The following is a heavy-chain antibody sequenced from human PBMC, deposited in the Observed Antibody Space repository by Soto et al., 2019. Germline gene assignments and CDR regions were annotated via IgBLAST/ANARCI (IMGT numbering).Heavy chain of an antibody. V-gene: IGHV3-33*01. CDR1: GFTFSSYG. CDR3: PRAIAHIDV. CDR2: IWYDGSNK. Sequence: PGGSLRLSCAASGFTFSSYGMHWVRQAPGKWLEWVAVIWYDGSNKYYADSVKGRFTISRDNSKNTLYLQMNSLRAEDTAVYYCPRAIAHIDVWGQGXTVTVYS. J-gene: IGHJ6*02. D-gene: IGHD6-13*01.